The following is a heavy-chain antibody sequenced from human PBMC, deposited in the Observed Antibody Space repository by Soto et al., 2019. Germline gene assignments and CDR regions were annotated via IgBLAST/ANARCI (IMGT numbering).Heavy chain of an antibody. Sequence: ASGKVSCKASGYTFTSYDINWVRQATGQGLEWMGWMKPNSGNTGYAQKFQGRVTMTRNTSTRPAYIELCSLRSEDPVLYYCPRAGKCRSDGSSYYCLGPWGQGPLVTLPS. D-gene: IGHD2-15*01. CDR1: GYTFTSYD. J-gene: IGHJ5*02. V-gene: IGHV1-8*01. CDR3: PRAGKCRSDGSSYYCLGP. CDR2: MKPNSGNT.